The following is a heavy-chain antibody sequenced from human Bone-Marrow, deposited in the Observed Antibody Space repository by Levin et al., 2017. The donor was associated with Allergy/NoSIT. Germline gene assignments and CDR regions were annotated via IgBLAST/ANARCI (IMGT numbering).Heavy chain of an antibody. CDR1: GFTVINNY. V-gene: IGHV3-53*01. Sequence: GGSLRLSCTASGFTVINNYMSWVRQAPGKGLEWVSFIYSGGATYYADSVKGRFTISRDNSKNTLYLQMNNLRVEDTAVYYCARHPGAVECAWGQGTVVTVSS. CDR2: IYSGGAT. CDR3: ARHPGAVECA. J-gene: IGHJ5*02. D-gene: IGHD3-3*01.